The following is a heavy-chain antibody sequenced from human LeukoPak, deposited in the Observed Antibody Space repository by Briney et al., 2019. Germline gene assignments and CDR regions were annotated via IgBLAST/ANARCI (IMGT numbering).Heavy chain of an antibody. V-gene: IGHV3-21*01. Sequence: GGSLRLSCAASGFTFSSYSMNWVRQAPGKGLEWVSSISSSSSYIYYADSVKGRFTISRDNSKNTLYLQMNSLRAGDTAVYYCAKDLLSSSLDYWGQGTLVTVSS. D-gene: IGHD6-13*01. CDR2: ISSSSSYI. CDR3: AKDLLSSSLDY. CDR1: GFTFSSYS. J-gene: IGHJ4*02.